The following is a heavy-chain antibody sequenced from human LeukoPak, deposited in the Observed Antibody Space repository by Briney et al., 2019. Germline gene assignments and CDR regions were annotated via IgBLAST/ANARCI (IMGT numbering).Heavy chain of an antibody. CDR3: ARGNYDFWSGYGFDP. CDR2: IYYSGST. CDR1: GGSISSGGYY. Sequence: SETLSLTCTVSGGSISSGGYYWNWIRQHPGKGLEWIGYIYYSGSTYYNPSLKSRVTISVDTSKNQFSLKLSSVTAADTAVYYCARGNYDFWSGYGFDPWGQGTLVTASS. V-gene: IGHV4-31*03. J-gene: IGHJ5*02. D-gene: IGHD3-3*01.